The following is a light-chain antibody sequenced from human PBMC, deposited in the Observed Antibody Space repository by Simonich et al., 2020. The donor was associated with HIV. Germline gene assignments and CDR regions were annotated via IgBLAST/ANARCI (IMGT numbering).Light chain of an antibody. CDR1: QRIDNW. J-gene: IGKJ1*01. V-gene: IGKV1-5*03. Sequence: DIQMTQSPSTLSAHVGDRVTITCRASQRIDNWLAWYQQKPGKAPKLLIYEASSLQSGVPSRFSGSGSGAEFTLTISSLQPDDFATYYCQQYNNYPKTFGQGTKVEIK. CDR2: EAS. CDR3: QQYNNYPKT.